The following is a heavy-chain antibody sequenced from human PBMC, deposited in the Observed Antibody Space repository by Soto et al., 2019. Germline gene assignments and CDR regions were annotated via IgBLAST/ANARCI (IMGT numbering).Heavy chain of an antibody. CDR1: GYSFTSYW. D-gene: IGHD1-26*01. CDR2: IYPGDSDT. CDR3: ARRLYSGSYYRYYYGMDV. V-gene: IGHV5-51*07. J-gene: IGHJ6*02. Sequence: PGESLKISCKGSGYSFTSYWIGWVHQMPGKGLEWMGIIYPGDSDTRYSPSFQGQVTISADKSIRTAYLQWSSLKASDTAMYYCARRLYSGSYYRYYYGMDVWGQGTTVTV.